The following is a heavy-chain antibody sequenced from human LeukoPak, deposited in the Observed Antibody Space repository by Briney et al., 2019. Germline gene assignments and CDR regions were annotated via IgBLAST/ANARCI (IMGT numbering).Heavy chain of an antibody. V-gene: IGHV3-74*01. CDR3: ARGSSSWYFDYYYYMDV. CDR2: INSDGSGT. Sequence: GGSLRLSCAASGFTFSSYWMHWVRQAPGKGLVWVSRINSDGSGTTYADSVKGRFTISRDNAKNSLYLQMNSLRAEDTAVYYCARGSSSWYFDYYYYMDVWGKGTTVTISS. J-gene: IGHJ6*03. CDR1: GFTFSSYW. D-gene: IGHD6-13*01.